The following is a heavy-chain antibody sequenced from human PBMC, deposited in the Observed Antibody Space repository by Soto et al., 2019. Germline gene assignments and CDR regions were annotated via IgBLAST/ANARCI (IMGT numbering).Heavy chain of an antibody. V-gene: IGHV4-38-2*01. CDR1: GFSISSGWY. J-gene: IGHJ3*01. CDR2: VYYGGNT. D-gene: IGHD2-15*01. Sequence: SDTLLLTCAFSGFSISSGWYWGWIRKHPGKGLEWIGSVYYGGNTYYNPSLKSQVSISIDLSKNQFSLKLTSVTVADTAAYSCARARWYAAFHVWGQGTVVTVSS. CDR3: ARARWYAAFHV.